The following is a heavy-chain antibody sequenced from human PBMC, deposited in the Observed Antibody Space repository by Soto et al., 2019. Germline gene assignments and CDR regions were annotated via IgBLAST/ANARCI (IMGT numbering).Heavy chain of an antibody. V-gene: IGHV3-33*01. CDR3: ARDVAGFDY. CDR1: GFTFSSYG. J-gene: IGHJ4*02. CDR2: IWYDGSNQ. D-gene: IGHD2-15*01. Sequence: QVQLVESGGGVVQPGRSLRLSCAASGFTFSSYGMHWVRQPPGKGLEWVAVIWYDGSNQYYVDSVKGRFTIYSDNSRNTLYLQMNSLRAEDTAVYYCARDVAGFDYWGQGILVSVSS.